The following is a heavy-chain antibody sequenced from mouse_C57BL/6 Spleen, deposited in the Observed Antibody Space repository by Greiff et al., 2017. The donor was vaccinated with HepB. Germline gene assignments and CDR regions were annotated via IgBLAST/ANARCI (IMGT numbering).Heavy chain of an antibody. CDR1: GFNIKDYY. Sequence: EVQLQQSGAELVKPGASVKLSCTASGFNIKDYYMHWVKQRTEQGLEWIGRIDPEDGETKYAPKFQGKATITADTSSNTAYLQLSSLTSEDTAVYYCARVITTVVATDYYAMDYCGQGTSVTVSS. D-gene: IGHD1-1*01. CDR3: ARVITTVVATDYYAMDY. V-gene: IGHV14-2*01. CDR2: IDPEDGET. J-gene: IGHJ4*01.